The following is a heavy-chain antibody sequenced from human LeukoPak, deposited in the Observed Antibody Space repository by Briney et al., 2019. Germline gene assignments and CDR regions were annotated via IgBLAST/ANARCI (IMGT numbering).Heavy chain of an antibody. CDR2: ISSTSSYI. J-gene: IGHJ4*02. CDR1: GFTFSDYS. V-gene: IGHV3-21*01. CDR3: ARTVTAGIYRGGYYFDY. Sequence: HPGGSLRLSCAASGFTFSDYSLTWVRQAPGKGLEWVSSISSTSSYIYYADSLKGRFTISRGNAKNSLYLQMNSLRAEDTAVYYCARTVTAGIYRGGYYFDYWGQGALVTVSS. D-gene: IGHD6-13*01.